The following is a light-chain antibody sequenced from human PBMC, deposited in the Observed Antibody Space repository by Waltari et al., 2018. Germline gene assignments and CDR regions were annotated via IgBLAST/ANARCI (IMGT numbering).Light chain of an antibody. J-gene: IGKJ2*02. Sequence: DIVLTQSPDSLALSLGERATISCRSSPSVLSSTQRNNYLAWYQQRPGQPPKLLFYWASTRVSGVPDRFDGSGSGTDFTLTISSLQAEDLAVYYCQQYYTTPCTFGQGTRLEIK. CDR2: WAS. V-gene: IGKV4-1*01. CDR3: QQYYTTPCT. CDR1: PSVLSSTQRNNY.